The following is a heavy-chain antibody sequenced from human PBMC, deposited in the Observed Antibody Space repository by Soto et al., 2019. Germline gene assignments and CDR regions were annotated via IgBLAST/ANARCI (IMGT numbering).Heavy chain of an antibody. Sequence: ASVKVSCKASGYTFTGYYMHWVRQAPGQGLEWMGWINPNSGGTNYAQKFQGRVTMTRDTSISTAYMELSRLRSDDTAVYYCARGPSSSCAPPYYYGMDVWGQGTTVTVYS. CDR1: GYTFTGYY. J-gene: IGHJ6*02. D-gene: IGHD6-13*01. V-gene: IGHV1-2*02. CDR3: ARGPSSSCAPPYYYGMDV. CDR2: INPNSGGT.